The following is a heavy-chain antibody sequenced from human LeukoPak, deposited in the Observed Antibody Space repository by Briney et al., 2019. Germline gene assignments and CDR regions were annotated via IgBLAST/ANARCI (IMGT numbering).Heavy chain of an antibody. V-gene: IGHV4-38-2*02. CDR1: GYSITSDYY. J-gene: IGHJ6*03. Sequence: PSETLSLTCTVSGYSITSDYYWGWIRQPPGKGLEWIGAMYHSGSTYYNPSLKSRVTISVDTSKNQFSLKLSSVTAADTAVYYCAGVVVSYPYYMDVWGKGTTVTVSS. CDR3: AGVVVSYPYYMDV. CDR2: MYHSGST. D-gene: IGHD2-15*01.